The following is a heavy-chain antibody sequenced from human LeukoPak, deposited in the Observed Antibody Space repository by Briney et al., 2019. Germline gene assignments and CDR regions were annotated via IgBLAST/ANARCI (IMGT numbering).Heavy chain of an antibody. CDR3: ARDWHDYGDYYYFDY. V-gene: IGHV1-18*01. J-gene: IGHJ4*02. D-gene: IGHD4-17*01. Sequence: ASVKVSCKAPGYTFTSYGISWVRQAPGQGLEWMGWISAYNGNTNYAQKLQGRVTMTTDTSTSTAYMELRSLRSDDTAVYYCARDWHDYGDYYYFDYWGQGTLVTVSS. CDR2: ISAYNGNT. CDR1: GYTFTSYG.